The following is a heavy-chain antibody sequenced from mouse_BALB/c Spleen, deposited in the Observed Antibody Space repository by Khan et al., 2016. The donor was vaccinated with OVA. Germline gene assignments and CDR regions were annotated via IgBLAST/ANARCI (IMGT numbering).Heavy chain of an antibody. D-gene: IGHD1-1*01. CDR2: VSTGGHYT. Sequence: EVKLVESGGDIVKPGGSLKLSCAASGFTFSTYGMSWVRQTPDKRLEWVATVSTGGHYTYYTDTVKGRFTIFRDNAKNPLYLQMSSLRSEDTAMFYCTRLAYYYDSEGFAYWGQGTLVTVSA. CDR1: GFTFSTYG. CDR3: TRLAYYYDSEGFAY. J-gene: IGHJ3*01. V-gene: IGHV5-6*01.